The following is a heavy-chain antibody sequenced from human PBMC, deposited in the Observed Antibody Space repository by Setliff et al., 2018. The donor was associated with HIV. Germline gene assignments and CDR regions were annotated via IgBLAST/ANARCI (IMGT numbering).Heavy chain of an antibody. CDR3: ARRKSGSSYRFFNY. V-gene: IGHV4-61*09. D-gene: IGHD3-16*02. Sequence: PSETLSLTCTVSGPPIAIGSYYWTWIRQPAGRGLEWIGHISASGNTKYSPTLQSRVTLSVNPSNNQFSLNLTPVTAADTAVYYCARRKSGSSYRFFNYWGRGSLVTVSS. CDR1: GPPIAIGSYY. CDR2: ISASGNT. J-gene: IGHJ4*02.